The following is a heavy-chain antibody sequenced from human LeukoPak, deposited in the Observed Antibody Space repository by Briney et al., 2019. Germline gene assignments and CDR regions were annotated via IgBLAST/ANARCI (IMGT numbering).Heavy chain of an antibody. V-gene: IGHV3-64D*06. D-gene: IGHD6-13*01. Sequence: GGSLRLSCSASGFIFSPYAMHWVRQAPGKGLEYVSSISSEGKTTYYADSVKGRFTISRDSSKNTLYLQMSSLRPEDTAVYYCVKDRWVDHWGQGTLVTVSP. CDR2: ISSEGKTT. CDR3: VKDRWVDH. CDR1: GFIFSPYA. J-gene: IGHJ4*02.